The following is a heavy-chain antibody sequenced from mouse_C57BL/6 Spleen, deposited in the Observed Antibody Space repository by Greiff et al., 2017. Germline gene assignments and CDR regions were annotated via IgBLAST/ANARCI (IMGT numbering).Heavy chain of an antibody. V-gene: IGHV1-69*01. CDR3: ARSGYGSPYYFDY. J-gene: IGHJ2*01. Sequence: QVQLQQPGAELVMPGASVKLSCKASGYTFTSYWMHWVKQRPGQGLEWIGEIDPSDSYTNYNQKFKGKSTLTVDKSSSTAYMQLSSLTSEDSAVYYCARSGYGSPYYFDYWGQGTTRTVSS. CDR1: GYTFTSYW. CDR2: IDPSDSYT. D-gene: IGHD1-1*01.